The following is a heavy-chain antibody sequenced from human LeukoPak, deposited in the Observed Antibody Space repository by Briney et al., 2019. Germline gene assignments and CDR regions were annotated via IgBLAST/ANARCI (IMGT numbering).Heavy chain of an antibody. CDR3: AKDRIQLWFSYYYYYGMDV. D-gene: IGHD5-18*01. Sequence: EGSLRLSCAASGFTFSSYGMHWVRQAPGKGLEWVAVISYDGSNKYYADSVKGRFTISRDNSKNTLYLQMNSLRAEDTAVYYCAKDRIQLWFSYYYYYGMDVWGQGTTVTVSS. CDR1: GFTFSSYG. V-gene: IGHV3-30*18. J-gene: IGHJ6*02. CDR2: ISYDGSNK.